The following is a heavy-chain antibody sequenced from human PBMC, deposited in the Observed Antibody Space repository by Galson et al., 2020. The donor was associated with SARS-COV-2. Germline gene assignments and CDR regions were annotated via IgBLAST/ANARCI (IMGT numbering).Heavy chain of an antibody. CDR1: GGSISSGDYY. Sequence: SETLSLTCTVSGGSISSGDYYWSWIRQPPGKGLEWIGYIYYSGSTYYNPSLKSRVTISVDTSKNQFSLKLSSVTAADTAVYYCARRSSSWTPLFDYWGQGTLVTVSS. D-gene: IGHD6-13*01. CDR3: ARRSSSWTPLFDY. V-gene: IGHV4-30-4*01. CDR2: IYYSGST. J-gene: IGHJ4*02.